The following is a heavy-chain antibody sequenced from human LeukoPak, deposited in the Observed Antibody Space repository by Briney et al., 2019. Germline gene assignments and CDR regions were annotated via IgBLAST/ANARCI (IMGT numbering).Heavy chain of an antibody. V-gene: IGHV3-48*01. CDR3: ARDMDPYYFDY. D-gene: IGHD3-10*01. CDR2: ISSGSTTI. J-gene: IGHJ4*02. Sequence: PGGSLRLSCAASGFTFSPYNMNWVRQAPGKGLEWVSYISSGSTTIYYADSVKGRFTISRDNAKNSLYPQMNSLRAEDTAVYYCARDMDPYYFDYWGQGTLVTVSS. CDR1: GFTFSPYN.